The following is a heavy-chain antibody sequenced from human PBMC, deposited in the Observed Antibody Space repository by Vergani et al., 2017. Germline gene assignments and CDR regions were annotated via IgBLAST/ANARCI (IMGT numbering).Heavy chain of an antibody. V-gene: IGHV1-69*12. CDR2: IIPIFGTA. Sequence: QVQLVQSGAEVKKPGSSVKVSCKASGGTFSSYAISWVRQAPGQGLEWMGGIIPIFGTANYAQKFQGRVTMTAGDSARTAYMELSSLRSEDPAVYYCAGIVVGATPGDYYYYYMDVWGKGTTVTVSS. CDR1: GGTFSSYA. CDR3: AGIVVGATPGDYYYYYMDV. D-gene: IGHD1-26*01. J-gene: IGHJ6*03.